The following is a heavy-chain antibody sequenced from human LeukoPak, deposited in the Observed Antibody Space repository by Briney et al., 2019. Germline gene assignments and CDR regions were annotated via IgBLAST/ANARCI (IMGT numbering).Heavy chain of an antibody. CDR2: INANSGTT. CDR1: GFAFSVYA. D-gene: IGHD6-19*01. CDR3: AKPISGGLAVTADWFHP. Sequence: GGSLRLSCTASGFAFSVYAMSWLRQPPGKGLEWVSTINANSGTTSYAASVRGRFTISRDNSKNTLYLQLNTLRADDTATYYCAKPISGGLAVTADWFHPWGQGTLVGVSS. J-gene: IGHJ5*01. V-gene: IGHV3-23*01.